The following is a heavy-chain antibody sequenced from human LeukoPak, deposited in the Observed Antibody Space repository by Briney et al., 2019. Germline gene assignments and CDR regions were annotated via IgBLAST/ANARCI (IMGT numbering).Heavy chain of an antibody. Sequence: PSETLSLTCAVYGGSFSGYYWSWVRQAPGKGLEWVSVIYSGGSTYYADSVKGRFTISRHNSKNTLYLQMNSLRAEDTAVYYCARTTIFGVVIIRAPFDYWGQGTLITVSS. V-gene: IGHV3-53*04. CDR1: GGSFSGYY. CDR2: IYSGGST. J-gene: IGHJ4*02. CDR3: ARTTIFGVVIIRAPFDY. D-gene: IGHD3-3*01.